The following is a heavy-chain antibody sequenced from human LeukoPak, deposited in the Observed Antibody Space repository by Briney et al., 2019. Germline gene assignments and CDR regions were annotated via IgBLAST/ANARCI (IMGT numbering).Heavy chain of an antibody. CDR3: ARERCSASNCYALLY. CDR2: VWNDGSNK. D-gene: IGHD2-15*01. CDR1: GFTFSSYG. Sequence: GGSLRLSCAASGFTFSSYGMHWVRQAPGKGLEWVALVWNDGSNKYYADSVKGRFAISRDNSKNTLYLQMNGLRAEDTAVYYCARERCSASNCYALLYWGQGTLVTVSS. J-gene: IGHJ4*02. V-gene: IGHV3-33*08.